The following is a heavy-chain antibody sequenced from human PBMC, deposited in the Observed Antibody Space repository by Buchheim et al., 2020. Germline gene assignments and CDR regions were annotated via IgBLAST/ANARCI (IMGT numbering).Heavy chain of an antibody. CDR3: ARANGPYYYDSSGYMAFDI. D-gene: IGHD3-22*01. CDR2: INPSGGST. V-gene: IGHV1-46*03. J-gene: IGHJ3*02. CDR1: GYTFTSYY. Sequence: QVQLVQSGAEVKKPGASVKVSCKASGYTFTSYYMHWVRQAPGQGLEWMGIINPSGGSTSYAQKFQGRVTMTRDTSTSTAYMELSSLRSEDTAVYYCARANGPYYYDSSGYMAFDIWGQGT.